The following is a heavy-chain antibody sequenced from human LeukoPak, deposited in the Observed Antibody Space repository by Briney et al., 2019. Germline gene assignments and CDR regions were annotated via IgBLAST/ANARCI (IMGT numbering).Heavy chain of an antibody. CDR2: VSSDGERT. J-gene: IGHJ4*02. CDR3: ATELRRKASLNY. Sequence: PGGSLRLSCAASGFTFNSYFLHWVRQAPGKGLEWLGSVSSDGERTWYAGFVKGRFTISRDNSKSTLYLDLTTLRTEETAIYHCATELRRKASLNYWGQGTLLTVSS. D-gene: IGHD2-15*01. V-gene: IGHV3-30*04. CDR1: GFTFNSYF.